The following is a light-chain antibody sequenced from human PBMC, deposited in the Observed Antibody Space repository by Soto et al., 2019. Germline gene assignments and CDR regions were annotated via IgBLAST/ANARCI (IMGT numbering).Light chain of an antibody. V-gene: IGLV1-47*02. CDR1: SSDVGGYNY. CDR2: SNN. Sequence: QSALTQPASVSGSPGQSITISCTGTSSDVGGYNYVSWYQQLPGTAPKLLIYSNNERPSGVPDRFSGSKSGTSASLAISGLRSEDEADYYCATWDDSLSGGVFGGGTKLTVL. CDR3: ATWDDSLSGGV. J-gene: IGLJ3*02.